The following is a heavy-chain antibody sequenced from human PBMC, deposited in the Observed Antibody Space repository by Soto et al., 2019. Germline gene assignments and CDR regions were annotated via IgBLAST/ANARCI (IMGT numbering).Heavy chain of an antibody. V-gene: IGHV3-13*05. CDR2: ISAAGDP. J-gene: IGHJ6*02. CDR3: ARTDRDCYGLDV. Sequence: EVQLVESGGGLVQPGGSLRLSCEASGFTFRNYDMHWVRQGTGKGLEWVSGISAAGDPDYADSVEGRFTISRENAQNSFFLQMNNHRVGDTPVYYCARTDRDCYGLDVWGQGTTVIVSS. CDR1: GFTFRNYD.